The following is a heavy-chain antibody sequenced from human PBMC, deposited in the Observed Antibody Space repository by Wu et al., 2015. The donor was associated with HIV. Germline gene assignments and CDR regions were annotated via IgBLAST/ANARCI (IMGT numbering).Heavy chain of an antibody. Sequence: QVQVVQSGPEVREPGSSVKVSCKTSGYTFSSYGISWVRQAPGQGLEWMGWISGWDELIQTLHKKFQRPESPMTTDKHPRKHSLHGTEEPEDPTKYAVYYCAKEKGGPKWFGVFDYWGQGT. CDR2: ISGWDELI. J-gene: IGHJ4*02. D-gene: IGHD3-10*01. V-gene: IGHV1-18*03. CDR3: AKEKGGPKWFGVFDY. CDR1: GYTFSSYG.